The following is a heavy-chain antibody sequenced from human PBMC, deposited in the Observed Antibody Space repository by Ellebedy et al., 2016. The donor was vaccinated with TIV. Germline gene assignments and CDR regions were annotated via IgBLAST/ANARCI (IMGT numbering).Heavy chain of an antibody. D-gene: IGHD3-9*01. CDR1: GFIFSSYG. Sequence: PGGSLRLSCAASGFIFSSYGMHWVRQAPGTGLEWVAILSSDGRNKFYADSVKGRFTISRDNSKNTLSLQMNSLRAEDTAVYHCERKGGYFDWFEDYHYGMDVWGQGTTVTVSS. J-gene: IGHJ6*02. V-gene: IGHV3-30*03. CDR2: LSSDGRNK. CDR3: ERKGGYFDWFEDYHYGMDV.